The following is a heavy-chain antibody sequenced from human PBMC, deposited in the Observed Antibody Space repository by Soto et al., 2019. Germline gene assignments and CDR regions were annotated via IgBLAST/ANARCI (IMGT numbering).Heavy chain of an antibody. Sequence: QVQLQESGPGLVKPSETLSLTCNVSGGSISSYYWSWIRQPPGKGLEYIGHVYNSGSTIHSPSLKSRATISVDTFKNQFSLKLTSVTAADTAVYYCAGGSSLCWECFHHWGQGILITVSS. CDR3: AGGSSLCWECFHH. V-gene: IGHV4-59*01. D-gene: IGHD2-2*01. CDR2: VYNSGST. CDR1: GGSISSYY. J-gene: IGHJ1*01.